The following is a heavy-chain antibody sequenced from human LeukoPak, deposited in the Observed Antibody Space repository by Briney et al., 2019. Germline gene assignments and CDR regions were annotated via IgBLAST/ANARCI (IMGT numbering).Heavy chain of an antibody. J-gene: IGHJ6*02. D-gene: IGHD3-22*01. V-gene: IGHV3-21*04. CDR3: VKARITMIVVVRYYGMDV. CDR1: GFTFSSYS. Sequence: PGGSLRLSCAASGFTFSSYSMNWVRQAPGKGLEWVSSISSSSSYIYYADSVKGRFTISRDNAKNSLYLQMNSLRAEDTAVYYCVKARITMIVVVRYYGMDVWGQGTTVTVSS. CDR2: ISSSSSYI.